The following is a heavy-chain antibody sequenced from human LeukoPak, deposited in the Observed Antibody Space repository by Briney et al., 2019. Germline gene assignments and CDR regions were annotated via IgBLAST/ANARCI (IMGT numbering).Heavy chain of an antibody. D-gene: IGHD3-10*01. V-gene: IGHV4-4*07. Sequence: TASETLSLTCTVSGGSISSYYWSWIRQPAGKGLEWIGRIYTSGSTNYNPSLKSRVTISVDTSKSQFSLKLSSVTAADTAVYYCARDYGGSGSIDYWGQGTLVTVSS. CDR2: IYTSGST. CDR1: GGSISSYY. CDR3: ARDYGGSGSIDY. J-gene: IGHJ4*02.